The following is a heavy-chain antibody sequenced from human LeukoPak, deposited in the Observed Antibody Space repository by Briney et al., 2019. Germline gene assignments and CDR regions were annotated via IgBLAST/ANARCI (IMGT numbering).Heavy chain of an antibody. D-gene: IGHD7-27*01. CDR3: ARKNWGSEFYYFDY. V-gene: IGHV3-53*01. Sequence: PGGSLRLSCAASGFTVSNNYMTWVRQPSGKGLEWVSIIYSGGGTNYADSVKGRFTISRDNSKNTLYLQMNSLRAEDTAVYYCARKNWGSEFYYFDYWGQGTLVTVSS. CDR2: IYSGGGT. J-gene: IGHJ4*02. CDR1: GFTVSNNY.